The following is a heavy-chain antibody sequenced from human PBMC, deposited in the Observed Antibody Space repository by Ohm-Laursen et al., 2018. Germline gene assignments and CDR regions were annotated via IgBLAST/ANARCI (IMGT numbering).Heavy chain of an antibody. V-gene: IGHV3-7*04. D-gene: IGHD6-19*01. J-gene: IGHJ4*02. CDR1: GFTFSSFW. Sequence: SLRLSCSAPGFTFSSFWMTWVRQAPGKGLEWVANIKEDGSEKYYLDSVKGRFTISRDNANNSLYLQMNSLRAEDTAIYYCARGSGWYSGFDYWGQGTLVTVSS. CDR2: IKEDGSEK. CDR3: ARGSGWYSGFDY.